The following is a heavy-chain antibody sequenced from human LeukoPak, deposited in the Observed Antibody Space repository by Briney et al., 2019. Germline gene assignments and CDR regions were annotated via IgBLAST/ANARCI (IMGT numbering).Heavy chain of an antibody. CDR2: IYPGDSDT. CDR3: ARRASGYCSSTSCPGYFDY. CDR1: GYSFTSYW. D-gene: IGHD2-2*01. V-gene: IGHV5-51*01. J-gene: IGHJ4*02. Sequence: GESQKISCKGSGYSFTSYWIGWVRQMPGKGLEWMGIIYPGDSDTRYSPSFQGQVTISADKSISTAYLQWSSLKASDTAMYYCARRASGYCSSTSCPGYFDYWGQGTLVTVSS.